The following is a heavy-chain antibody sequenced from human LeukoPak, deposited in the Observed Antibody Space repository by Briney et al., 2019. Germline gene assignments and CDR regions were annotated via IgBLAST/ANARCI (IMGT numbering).Heavy chain of an antibody. Sequence: SGTLSLTCAVSGGSITSSNWWSWVRQPPGKGLEWIGSIYYSGSTYYNPSLKSRVTISVDTSKNQFSLKLSSVTAADTAVYYCASPYSGYDSGFDYWGQGTLVTVSS. CDR1: GGSITSSNW. D-gene: IGHD5-12*01. CDR3: ASPYSGYDSGFDY. V-gene: IGHV4-4*02. J-gene: IGHJ4*02. CDR2: IYYSGST.